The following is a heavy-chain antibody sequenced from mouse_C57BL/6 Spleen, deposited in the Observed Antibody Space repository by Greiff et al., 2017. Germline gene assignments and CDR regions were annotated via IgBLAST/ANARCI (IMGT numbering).Heavy chain of an antibody. Sequence: VQLQQSGPELVKPGASVKISCKASGYTFTDYYMNWVKQSHGKSLEWIGDINPNNGGTSYNQKFKGKATLTVDKSSSTAYMELRSLTSEDSAVYYCARRGSSGYSYFDYWGQGTTLTVSS. J-gene: IGHJ2*01. CDR2: INPNNGGT. V-gene: IGHV1-26*01. D-gene: IGHD3-2*02. CDR3: ARRGSSGYSYFDY. CDR1: GYTFTDYY.